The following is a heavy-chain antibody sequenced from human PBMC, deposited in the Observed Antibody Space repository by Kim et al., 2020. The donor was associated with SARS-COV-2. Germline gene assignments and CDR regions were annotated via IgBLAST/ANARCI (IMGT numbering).Heavy chain of an antibody. D-gene: IGHD3-22*01. Sequence: SETLSLTCTVSGGSISSYYWSWIRQPPGKGLEWIGYIYYSGSTNYNPSLKSRVTISVDTSKNQFSLKLSSVTAADTAVYYCARTYYYVSSGYYLGPYDA. CDR3: ARTYYYVSSGYYLGPYDA. V-gene: IGHV4-59*01. J-gene: IGHJ3*01. CDR2: IYYSGST. CDR1: GGSISSYY.